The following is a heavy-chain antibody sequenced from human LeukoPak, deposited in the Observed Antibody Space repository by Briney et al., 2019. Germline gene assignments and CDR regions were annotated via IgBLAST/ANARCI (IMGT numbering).Heavy chain of an antibody. V-gene: IGHV1-24*01. J-gene: IGHJ5*02. Sequence: ASVKVSCKVSGYTLTELSMHWVRQAPGKGPEWMGGFDPEDGETIYAQKFQGRVTMTEDTSTDTAYMELSSLRSEDTAVYYCATLLGDYYDSSGYYYNWFDPWGQGTLVTVSS. D-gene: IGHD3-22*01. CDR2: FDPEDGET. CDR3: ATLLGDYYDSSGYYYNWFDP. CDR1: GYTLTELS.